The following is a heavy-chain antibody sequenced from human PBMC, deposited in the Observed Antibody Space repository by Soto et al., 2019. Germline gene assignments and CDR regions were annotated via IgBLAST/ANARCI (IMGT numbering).Heavy chain of an antibody. V-gene: IGHV3-33*08. CDR1: GFTFRNFG. J-gene: IGHJ6*02. CDR3: ARDGDIEGGPPPKNYAMDV. D-gene: IGHD5-12*01. Sequence: QVRLVESGGGVVQPGRSLRRSCAASGFTFRNFGFHWVRQAPGKGLEWVALVWYDGTNKYYAESLKGRVSISRDNSKNTLYLELKSLRAEDTAVYYCARDGDIEGGPPPKNYAMDVWGQGTTGTVSS. CDR2: VWYDGTNK.